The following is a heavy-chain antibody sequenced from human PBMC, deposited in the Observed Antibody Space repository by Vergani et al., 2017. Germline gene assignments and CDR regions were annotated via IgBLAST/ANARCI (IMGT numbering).Heavy chain of an antibody. V-gene: IGHV3-23*01. CDR1: GFTFNHYA. D-gene: IGHD5-12*01. CDR3: AKANPRNRGYDYLYYYHAMDV. Sequence: EVQLLESGGDLVQPGGSLRLSCAASGFTFNHYAMNWVRQAPGKGLEWVSGISGSGGSTYYAGSDKGRFTISRDSSKNTLYLQMNSLSAGDTAVYYCAKANPRNRGYDYLYYYHAMDVWGQGTTVTVSS. J-gene: IGHJ6*02. CDR2: ISGSGGST.